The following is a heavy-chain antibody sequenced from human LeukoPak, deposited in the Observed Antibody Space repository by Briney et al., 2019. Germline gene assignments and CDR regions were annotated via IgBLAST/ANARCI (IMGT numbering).Heavy chain of an antibody. J-gene: IGHJ4*02. V-gene: IGHV3-33*06. CDR3: AKDRDLYSGSPGGVDY. CDR2: IWYDGSNK. Sequence: GSLRLSCAASGFTFSSYGMHWVRQAPGKGLEWVAVIWYDGSNKYYADSVKGRFTISRDNSKSTLYLQMNSLRAEDTAVYYCAKDRDLYSGSPGGVDYWGQGTLVTVSS. CDR1: GFTFSSYG. D-gene: IGHD1-26*01.